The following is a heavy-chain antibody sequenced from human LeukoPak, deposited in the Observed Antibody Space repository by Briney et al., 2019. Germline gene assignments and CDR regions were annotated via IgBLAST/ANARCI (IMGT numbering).Heavy chain of an antibody. D-gene: IGHD1-14*01. J-gene: IGHJ6*02. CDR3: AKVSGGGLYYDGMDV. CDR2: ISGSGGTT. Sequence: PGGSLRLSCAASGFIFRSHGMNWVRQAPGKGLEWVSVISGSGGTTYYADSVKGRFTNSRDSSKNTLYLQMNSLRAEDTAVYYCAKVSGGGLYYDGMDVWGQGTTVTVSS. V-gene: IGHV3-23*01. CDR1: GFIFRSHG.